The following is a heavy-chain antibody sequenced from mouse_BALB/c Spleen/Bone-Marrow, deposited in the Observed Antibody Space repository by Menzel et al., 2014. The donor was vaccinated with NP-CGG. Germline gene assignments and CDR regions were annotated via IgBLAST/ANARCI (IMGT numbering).Heavy chain of an antibody. V-gene: IGHV5-17*02. CDR1: GFTFSSFG. CDR3: ARKGAMITHYYAMDY. Sequence: EVQLVESGGGLVQPGGSRKLSCAASGFTFSSFGMHWVRQAPEKGLEWVAYISNGSSPIYYADTVKGRFTISRDNPKNTLFLRMTSLRSEDTAMYYCARKGAMITHYYAMDYWGQGTSVTVSS. J-gene: IGHJ4*01. CDR2: ISNGSSPI. D-gene: IGHD2-4*01.